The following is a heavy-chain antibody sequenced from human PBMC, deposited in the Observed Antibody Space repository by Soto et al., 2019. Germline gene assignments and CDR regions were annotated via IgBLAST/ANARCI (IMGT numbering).Heavy chain of an antibody. CDR3: ARDAPTLRLYVPFDL. CDR1: GYTFLHYG. Sequence: QIQLVQSGGEVKKPGASVKVSCKASGYTFLHYGISWVRQAPGQGLQWVGWISAYNGERNYAQNFQDRLTLTTDPSTSTAFLELRSLTSDDTAVYFCARDAPTLRLYVPFDLWGKGTMVIVSS. CDR2: ISAYNGER. V-gene: IGHV1-18*01. D-gene: IGHD3-16*01. J-gene: IGHJ3*01.